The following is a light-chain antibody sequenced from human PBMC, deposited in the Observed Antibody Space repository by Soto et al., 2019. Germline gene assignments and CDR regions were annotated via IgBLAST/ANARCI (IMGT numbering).Light chain of an antibody. Sequence: QSALIQPPSMSGSPGQSVTISCNGTSSDVGSYDYVSWYHQHPGTVPKPMISNFNTQPSGVTARFFGSNSGNTDSMTISGLQAEGEADYNCCSYTSIATNVVFGGGNKLTVL. J-gene: IGLJ2*01. V-gene: IGLV2-18*02. CDR3: CSYTSIATNVV. CDR1: SSDVGSYDY. CDR2: NFN.